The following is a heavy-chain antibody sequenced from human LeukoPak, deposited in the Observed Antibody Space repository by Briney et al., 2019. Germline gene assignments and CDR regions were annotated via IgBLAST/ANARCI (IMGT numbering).Heavy chain of an antibody. V-gene: IGHV3-30*02. CDR3: AKGDCWTGVGEFFHP. D-gene: IGHD3/OR15-3a*01. Sequence: GGSLRLSCAASGFTFSSYGMFWVRQAPGKGLEWVGVIRYDGSQKHYADSVKGRFTISRDNSKDNLYLQMNSLRVEDTAVYYCAKGDCWTGVGEFFHPWGQGTLVTVSS. J-gene: IGHJ1*01. CDR1: GFTFSSYG. CDR2: IRYDGSQK.